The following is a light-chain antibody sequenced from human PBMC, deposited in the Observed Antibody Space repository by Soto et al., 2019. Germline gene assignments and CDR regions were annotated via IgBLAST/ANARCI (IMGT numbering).Light chain of an antibody. V-gene: IGKV3-20*01. Sequence: EIVLTQSPGTLSLSPGERATLSCRASQSVSNNYLAWYQQKPGQAPRLLIYGASNRAAGIPDRFSGSGSGTEFTLTISSLRPDDFATYYCQHYNSYSEAFGQGTKVDIK. CDR2: GAS. J-gene: IGKJ1*01. CDR3: QHYNSYSEA. CDR1: QSVSNNY.